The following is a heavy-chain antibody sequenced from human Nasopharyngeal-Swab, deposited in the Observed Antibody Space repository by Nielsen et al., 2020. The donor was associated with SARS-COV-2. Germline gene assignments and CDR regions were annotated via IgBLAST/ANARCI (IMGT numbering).Heavy chain of an antibody. Sequence: ASVKVSCKASGYTFTTLTLHWVRQAPGQGLEWMGIINPSGGSTSYAQKFQGRVTMTRDTSTSTVYMELSSLRSEDTAVYYCARDGEASGYDNNWFDPWGQGTLVTVSS. CDR2: INPSGGST. CDR3: ARDGEASGYDNNWFDP. D-gene: IGHD5-12*01. CDR1: GYTFTTLT. V-gene: IGHV1-46*01. J-gene: IGHJ5*02.